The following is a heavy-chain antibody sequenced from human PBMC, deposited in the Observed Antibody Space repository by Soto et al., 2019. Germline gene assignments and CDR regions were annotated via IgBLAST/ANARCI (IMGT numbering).Heavy chain of an antibody. V-gene: IGHV3-23*01. J-gene: IGHJ4*02. CDR3: AKRYYGSGRSPPLINY. CDR2: VGGGGDNI. Sequence: QLLESGGGLVQPGGSLRLSCAASGFTFSSYSMNWVRQAPGKGLQWVAAVGGGGDNIFYADSVKGRFTISRDDSKNMLFLQMNSLRPEDTAVYFCAKRYYGSGRSPPLINYWGQGTLVTVSS. D-gene: IGHD3-10*01. CDR1: GFTFSSYS.